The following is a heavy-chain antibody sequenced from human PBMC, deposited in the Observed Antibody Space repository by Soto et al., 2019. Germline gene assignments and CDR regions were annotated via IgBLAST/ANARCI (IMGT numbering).Heavy chain of an antibody. Sequence: ESGGGVVQPGRSLRLSCAASGFTFTNSALHWVRQAPGKGLDWVAVISYDGNHEYYADSVKGRFTISRDNLKNTLYLQMNILRPEDTAVYYCARDQGITFGGIIVPSVDYWGQGTLVTVSS. CDR1: GFTFTNSA. J-gene: IGHJ4*02. CDR3: ARDQGITFGGIIVPSVDY. CDR2: ISYDGNHE. V-gene: IGHV3-30*04. D-gene: IGHD3-16*02.